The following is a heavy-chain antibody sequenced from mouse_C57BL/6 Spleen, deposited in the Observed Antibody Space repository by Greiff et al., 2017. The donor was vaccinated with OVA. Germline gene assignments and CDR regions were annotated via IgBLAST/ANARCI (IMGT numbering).Heavy chain of an antibody. J-gene: IGHJ3*01. Sequence: VQLQQPGAELVKPGASVKLSCKASGYTFTSYWMQWVKQRPGQGLEWIGEIDPSDSYTNYNQKFKGKATLTVDTSSSTAYMQLSSLTSEDSAVYYCARSEDSSGSWFAYWGQGTLVTVSA. D-gene: IGHD3-2*02. CDR1: GYTFTSYW. V-gene: IGHV1-50*01. CDR3: ARSEDSSGSWFAY. CDR2: IDPSDSYT.